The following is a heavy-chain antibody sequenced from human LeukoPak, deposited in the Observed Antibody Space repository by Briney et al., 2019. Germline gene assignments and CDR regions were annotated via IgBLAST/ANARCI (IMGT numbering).Heavy chain of an antibody. Sequence: ASVKVSCKASGYTFTGYYMHWVRQAPGQGLEWMGWINPNSGGTNYAQKFQGRVTMTRDTSISTAYMELSRLRSDDTAVYYCAREGGYCSGGSCPLYGMGVWGQGTTVTVSS. CDR1: GYTFTGYY. V-gene: IGHV1-2*02. J-gene: IGHJ6*02. CDR2: INPNSGGT. D-gene: IGHD2-15*01. CDR3: AREGGYCSGGSCPLYGMGV.